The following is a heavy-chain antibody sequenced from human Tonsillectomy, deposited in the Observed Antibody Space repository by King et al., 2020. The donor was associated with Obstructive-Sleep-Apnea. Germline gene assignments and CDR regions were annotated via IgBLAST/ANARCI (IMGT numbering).Heavy chain of an antibody. D-gene: IGHD6-19*01. CDR3: AKDSSSGCFDY. CDR1: GFTFSSYG. Sequence: VQLVESGGGVVQPGRSLRLSCAASGFTFSSYGMHWVRQAPGKGLEWVAVISYDGSNKYYADSVKGRFTISRDNSKNTLYLQMNSLRAEDTAVYYCAKDSSSGCFDYWGQGTLVTVSS. J-gene: IGHJ4*02. V-gene: IGHV3-30*18. CDR2: ISYDGSNK.